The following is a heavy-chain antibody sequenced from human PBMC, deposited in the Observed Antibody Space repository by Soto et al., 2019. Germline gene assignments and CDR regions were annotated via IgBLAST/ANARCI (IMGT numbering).Heavy chain of an antibody. V-gene: IGHV1-3*01. CDR1: GYTFSDYA. D-gene: IGHD3-22*01. CDR3: ARDPRVYYDSSGYYWVY. J-gene: IGHJ4*02. CDR2: INAGNGNT. Sequence: GASVKVSCKASGYTFSDYAIHWVRQAPGQRPEWMGWINAGNGNTNYAQNFQGRVTMTTDTSTSTAYMELRSLRSDDTAVYYCARDPRVYYDSSGYYWVYWGQGTLVTVSS.